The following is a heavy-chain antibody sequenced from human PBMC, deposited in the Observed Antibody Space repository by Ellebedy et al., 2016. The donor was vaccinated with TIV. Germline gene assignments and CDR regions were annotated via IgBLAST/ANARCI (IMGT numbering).Heavy chain of an antibody. J-gene: IGHJ4*02. CDR1: GGSISSYY. D-gene: IGHD3-3*01. CDR3: ARRAIFGVIHNTYYFDY. V-gene: IGHV4-59*01. Sequence: SETLSLXCTVSGGSISSYYWSWIRQPPGKGLEWIGYIYYSGSTNYNPSLKSRVTISVDTSKNQFSLKLSSVTAADTAVYYCARRAIFGVIHNTYYFDYWGQGTLVTVSS. CDR2: IYYSGST.